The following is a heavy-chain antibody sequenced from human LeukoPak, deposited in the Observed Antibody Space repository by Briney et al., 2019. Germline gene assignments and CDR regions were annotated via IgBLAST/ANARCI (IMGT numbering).Heavy chain of an antibody. CDR2: IYPGDSDT. J-gene: IGHJ4*02. D-gene: IGHD5-24*01. Sequence: GESLKISCKGSGYNFTSYWIGWVRQMPGKGLKWMGIIYPGDSDTRYSPSFQGQVTISADKSISTAYLQWSSLKASDTAMYYCARHLNARKMATKSGFGYWGQGTLVTVSS. CDR3: ARHLNARKMATKSGFGY. V-gene: IGHV5-51*01. CDR1: GYNFTSYW.